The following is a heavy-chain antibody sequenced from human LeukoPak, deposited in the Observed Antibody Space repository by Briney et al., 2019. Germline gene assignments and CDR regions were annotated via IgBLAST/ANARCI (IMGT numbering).Heavy chain of an antibody. CDR3: AREVRLLYGDFDY. V-gene: IGHV1-69*04. Sequence: ASVKVSCKASGGTFSSYTISWVRQAPGQGLEWMGRIIPILGIANYAQKFQGRVTITADKFTSTAYMELSSLRSEDTAVYYCAREVRLLYGDFDYWGQGTLVTVSS. J-gene: IGHJ4*02. D-gene: IGHD2-2*02. CDR1: GGTFSSYT. CDR2: IIPILGIA.